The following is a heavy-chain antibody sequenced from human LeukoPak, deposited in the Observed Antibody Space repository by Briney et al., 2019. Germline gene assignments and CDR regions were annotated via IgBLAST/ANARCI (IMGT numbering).Heavy chain of an antibody. V-gene: IGHV4-59*01. CDR1: GTSISNYY. CDR2: IYNSGST. Sequence: PSETLSLTCTVSGTSISNYYWSWIRQPPGKGLEWIGYIYNSGSTNYNPSLKSRVTMSVDTSKNQFSLRLSSVTAADTAVYYCARGGYSYGSLVVSDYWGQGTLVTVSS. CDR3: ARGGYSYGSLVVSDY. J-gene: IGHJ4*02. D-gene: IGHD5-18*01.